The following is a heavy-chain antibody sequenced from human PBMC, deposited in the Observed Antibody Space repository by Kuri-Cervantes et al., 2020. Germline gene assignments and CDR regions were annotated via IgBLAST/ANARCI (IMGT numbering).Heavy chain of an antibody. CDR1: GFTFSSYD. CDR2: IGTAGDT. D-gene: IGHD6-19*01. CDR3: ARDIGIAVAGTAFDY. Sequence: GGSLRLSCAASGFTFSSYDMHWVRQATGKGLEWVSAIGTAGDTYYPGSVKGRFTISRDNAKNSLYLQMNSLRAEDTAVYYCARDIGIAVAGTAFDYWGQGTLVTVSS. V-gene: IGHV3-13*01. J-gene: IGHJ4*02.